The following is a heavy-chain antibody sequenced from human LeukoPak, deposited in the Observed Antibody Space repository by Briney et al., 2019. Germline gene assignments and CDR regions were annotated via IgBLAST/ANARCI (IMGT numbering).Heavy chain of an antibody. CDR3: ARDDREDIVAIMDY. J-gene: IGHJ4*02. CDR2: INPNSGGT. CDR1: GYTFTDYY. D-gene: IGHD5-12*01. Sequence: ASVKVSCKASGYTFTDYYMHWVRQAPGQGLEWMGWINPNSGGTNYAQKFQGRVTMTRDTSISTAYMELSRLRSDDTAVYYCARDDREDIVAIMDYWGQGTLVTVSS. V-gene: IGHV1-2*02.